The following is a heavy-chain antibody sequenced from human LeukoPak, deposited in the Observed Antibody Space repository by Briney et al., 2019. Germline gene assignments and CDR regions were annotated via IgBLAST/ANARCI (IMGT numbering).Heavy chain of an antibody. CDR3: ARHEGVLWFGEPKREGFDY. D-gene: IGHD3-10*01. CDR2: INHSGST. Sequence: SETLSLTCAVYGGSFSGYYWSWIRQPPGKGLEWIGEINHSGSTNYNPSLKGRVTISVDTSKNQFSLKLSSVTAADTAVYYCARHEGVLWFGEPKREGFDYWGQGTLVTVSS. CDR1: GGSFSGYY. V-gene: IGHV4-34*01. J-gene: IGHJ4*02.